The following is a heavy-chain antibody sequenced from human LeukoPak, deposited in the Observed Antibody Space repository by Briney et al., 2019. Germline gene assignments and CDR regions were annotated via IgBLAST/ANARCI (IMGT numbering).Heavy chain of an antibody. Sequence: SETLSLTCTVSGGSMSSYYWSWIRQPPGEGLEWIGCINYSGSTTYNPSLRSRVTMSVDTSKNQFSLKLTSVTAADTAVYHCARGANYGDYGLDAFDVWGQGTMVTVSS. CDR3: ARGANYGDYGLDAFDV. CDR2: INYSGST. CDR1: GGSMSSYY. D-gene: IGHD4-17*01. J-gene: IGHJ3*01. V-gene: IGHV4-59*01.